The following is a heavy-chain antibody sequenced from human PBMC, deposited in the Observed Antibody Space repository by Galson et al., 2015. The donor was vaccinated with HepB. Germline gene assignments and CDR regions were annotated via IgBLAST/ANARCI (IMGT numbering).Heavy chain of an antibody. CDR2: ISGST. J-gene: IGHJ4*02. Sequence: ETLSLTCTVSGGSISSYFWTWIRQPAGKGLEWIGRISGSTNYNPSLKSRVSMSLDTSKNQFSLSLSSVTAADTAVYYCAREGSAARPFDYWGQGTLVTVSS. D-gene: IGHD6-6*01. CDR1: GGSISSYF. V-gene: IGHV4-4*07. CDR3: AREGSAARPFDY.